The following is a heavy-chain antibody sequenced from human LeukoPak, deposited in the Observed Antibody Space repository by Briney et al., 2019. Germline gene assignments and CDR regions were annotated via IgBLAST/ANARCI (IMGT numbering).Heavy chain of an antibody. V-gene: IGHV5-51*01. Sequence: GESLKISGKGSGYSFSIYWIGWVRQMPGKGLEWMGIIYPDDSDTRYSPSFQGQVTISADKSISTAYLQWSSLKASDTAMYYCARQDGSGIYYFDSWGHGTLVTVSS. J-gene: IGHJ4*01. CDR1: GYSFSIYW. CDR3: ARQDGSGIYYFDS. CDR2: IYPDDSDT. D-gene: IGHD3-10*01.